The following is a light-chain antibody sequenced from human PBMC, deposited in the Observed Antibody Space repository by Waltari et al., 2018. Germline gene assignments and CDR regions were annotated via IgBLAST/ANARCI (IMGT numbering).Light chain of an antibody. CDR3: QQYNNWPPGDT. J-gene: IGKJ2*01. Sequence: DIVMTQSPATLSASPGERATLFCRASQSVSSNLAWYQQKPGQAPRLLIYGAARFSGSGSGTEFTLTISSLQSEDFAVYYCQQYNNWPPGDTFGQGTKLEIK. CDR2: G. V-gene: IGKV3-15*01. CDR1: QSVSSN.